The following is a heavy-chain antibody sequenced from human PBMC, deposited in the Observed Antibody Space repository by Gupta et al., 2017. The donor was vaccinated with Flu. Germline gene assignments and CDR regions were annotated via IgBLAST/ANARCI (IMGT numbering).Heavy chain of an antibody. V-gene: IGHV3-23*01. Sequence: RQAPGKGLEWVSAISGSGGSTYYADSVQGRFTISRDNSKNTLYLQMNSLRAEDTAVYYCAKDLSSTSRTFDYWGQGTLVTVSS. CDR2: ISGSGGST. CDR3: AKDLSSTSRTFDY. J-gene: IGHJ4*02. D-gene: IGHD2-2*01.